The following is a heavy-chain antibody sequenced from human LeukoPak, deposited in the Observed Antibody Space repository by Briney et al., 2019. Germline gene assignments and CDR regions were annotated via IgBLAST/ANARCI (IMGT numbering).Heavy chain of an antibody. CDR2: IYPGESDT. V-gene: IGHV5-51*01. CDR1: GYSFTSYW. Sequence: GESLQISCKGSGYSFTSYWIGWVRQMTGKGLEWMGIIYPGESDTRYSPSFQGQVTISADKSISTAYLQWSSLKASDTAMYYCARHFRYYYYGMDVWGQGTTVTVSS. J-gene: IGHJ6*02. CDR3: ARHFRYYYYGMDV.